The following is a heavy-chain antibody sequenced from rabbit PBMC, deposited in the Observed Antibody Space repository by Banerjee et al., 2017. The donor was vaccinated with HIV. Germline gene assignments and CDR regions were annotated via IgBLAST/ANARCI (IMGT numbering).Heavy chain of an antibody. CDR1: GFSFTNKYV. Sequence: QEQLEESGGDLVKPEGSLTLTCTASGFSFTNKYVMCWVRQAPGKGLEWIACINTSSGNTVYATWAKGRFTISRTSSTTVALQMTSLTAADTATYFCARGTGYAGDGLYLWVQGTLV. D-gene: IGHD4-2*01. J-gene: IGHJ6*01. V-gene: IGHV1S45*01. CDR3: ARGTGYAGDGLYL. CDR2: INTSSGNT.